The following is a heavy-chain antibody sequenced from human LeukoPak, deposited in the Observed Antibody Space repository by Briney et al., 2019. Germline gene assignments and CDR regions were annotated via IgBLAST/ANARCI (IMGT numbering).Heavy chain of an antibody. CDR3: AREKDYGDYAVDAFDI. D-gene: IGHD4-17*01. CDR2: IIPIFGTA. J-gene: IGHJ3*02. CDR1: GGTFSRYA. V-gene: IGHV1-69*13. Sequence: GASVKVSCKASGGTFSRYAISWVRQAPGQGLVWMGGIIPIFGTANYAQKFQGRVTITADESTSTAYMELSSLRSEDTAVYYCAREKDYGDYAVDAFDIWGQGTMVTVSS.